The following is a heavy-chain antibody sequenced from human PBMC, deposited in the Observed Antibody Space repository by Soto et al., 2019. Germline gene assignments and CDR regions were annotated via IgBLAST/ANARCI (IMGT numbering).Heavy chain of an antibody. CDR1: GYRFTIYA. CDR3: AGGNGSGSYYFDY. V-gene: IGHV1-3*01. J-gene: IGHJ4*02. CDR2: INAGNGNT. Sequence: ASVKVSCKASGYRFTIYARRWGRQAPRQRLEWMGWINAGNGNTKYSQKFQGGVTITRDTSASTAYMELSSLRPEDTAVYYCAGGNGSGSYYFDYWGQGTLVTVSS. D-gene: IGHD3-10*01.